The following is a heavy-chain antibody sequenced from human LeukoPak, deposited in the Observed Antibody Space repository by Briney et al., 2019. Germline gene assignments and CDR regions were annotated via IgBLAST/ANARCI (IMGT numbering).Heavy chain of an antibody. D-gene: IGHD3-22*01. CDR3: AAICYDSSGYYYVPGPYYFDY. CDR2: IYTSGST. CDR1: GGSISSGSYY. V-gene: IGHV4-61*02. J-gene: IGHJ4*02. Sequence: PSQTLSLTCTVSGGSISSGSYYWSWIRQPAGKGLEWIGRIYTSGSTNYNPSLKSRVTISVDTSKNQFPLKLSSVTAADTAVYYCAAICYDSSGYYYVPGPYYFDYWGQGTLVTVSS.